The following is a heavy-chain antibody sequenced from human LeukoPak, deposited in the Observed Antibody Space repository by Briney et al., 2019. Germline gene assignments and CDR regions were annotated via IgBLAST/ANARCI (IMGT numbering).Heavy chain of an antibody. CDR2: IKGDGRQK. V-gene: IGHV3-7*01. CDR3: ARERSGIYDY. J-gene: IGHJ4*02. D-gene: IGHD1-26*01. Sequence: GGSLRLSCASSGFNFNKYWMTWVRQAPGKGLEWVANIKGDGRQKNYVDSVKGRFTISRDNAKNSAYLQMDNLRDEDTAVYYCARERSGIYDYWGQGSLVTVSS. CDR1: GFNFNKYW.